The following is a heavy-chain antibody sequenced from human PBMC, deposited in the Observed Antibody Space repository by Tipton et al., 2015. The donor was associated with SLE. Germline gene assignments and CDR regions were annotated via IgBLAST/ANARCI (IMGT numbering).Heavy chain of an antibody. CDR1: GGSFSTYY. D-gene: IGHD3-10*01. V-gene: IGHV4-59*01. J-gene: IGHJ3*02. Sequence: TLSLTCAVYGGSFSTYYWSWIRQPPGKGLEWIGYIYYSGSTNYNPSLKSRVTISVDTSKNQFSLKLGSVTAADTAVYYCARDRGGGTFDIWGQGTMVTVSS. CDR3: ARDRGGGTFDI. CDR2: IYYSGST.